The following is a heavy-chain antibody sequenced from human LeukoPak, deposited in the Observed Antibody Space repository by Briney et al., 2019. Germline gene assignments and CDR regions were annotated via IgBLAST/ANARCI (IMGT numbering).Heavy chain of an antibody. CDR3: ARDLRYQPSNYYYYYMDV. J-gene: IGHJ6*03. CDR1: GGSISSGNYY. CDR2: IYSSGST. V-gene: IGHV4-61*02. Sequence: SQTLSLTCTVSGGSISSGNYYWSWIRQPAGKGLEWIGRIYSSGSTNYNPSLKSRVTISVDTSNNQFSLRLNSVTAADTAMYYCARDLRYQPSNYYYYYMDVWGKGTTVTVSS. D-gene: IGHD2-2*01.